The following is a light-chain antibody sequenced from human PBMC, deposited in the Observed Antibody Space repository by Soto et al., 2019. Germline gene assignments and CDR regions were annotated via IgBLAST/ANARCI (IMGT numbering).Light chain of an antibody. J-gene: IGKJ1*01. CDR2: LGS. CDR1: QSVNNKY. V-gene: IGKV3-20*01. CDR3: QQYDSSPRT. Sequence: EIVLTQTPGTLSLSPGDRATLSCRASQSVNNKYLAWYQKKPGQAPRLLIYLGSTRASGIPDRFSGSGSGTDFTLTIRRLEPEDFAVYYCQQYDSSPRTFGQGTKVDFK.